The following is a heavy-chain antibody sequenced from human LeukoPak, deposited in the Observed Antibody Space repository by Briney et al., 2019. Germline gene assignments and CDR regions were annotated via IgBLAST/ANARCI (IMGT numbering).Heavy chain of an antibody. V-gene: IGHV1-3*01. D-gene: IGHD6-19*01. J-gene: IGHJ4*02. CDR1: GYTFTIYA. CDR3: ATVLPKLWLSRVLDY. CDR2: INAGNGNT. Sequence: ASVKVSCKASGYTFTIYAMHWVRQAPGQRLEWMGWINAGNGNTKYSQKFQGRVTMTEDTSTDTAYMELSSLRSEDTAVYYCATVLPKLWLSRVLDYWGQGTLVTVSS.